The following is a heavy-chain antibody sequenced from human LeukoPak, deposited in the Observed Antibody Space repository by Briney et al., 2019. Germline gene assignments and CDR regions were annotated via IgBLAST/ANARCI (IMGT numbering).Heavy chain of an antibody. D-gene: IGHD2-15*01. CDR2: INNDGSGT. CDR1: GFTFSSYW. CDR3: VRGGESTWS. Sequence: GGSLRLSCAASGFTFSSYWMHWVRHAPGKGPVWVSRINNDGSGTTYADSVKGRFTISRDDAKNTLYLQMNSLRAEDAAVYYCVRGGESTWSWGQGTLVTVSS. V-gene: IGHV3-74*01. J-gene: IGHJ5*02.